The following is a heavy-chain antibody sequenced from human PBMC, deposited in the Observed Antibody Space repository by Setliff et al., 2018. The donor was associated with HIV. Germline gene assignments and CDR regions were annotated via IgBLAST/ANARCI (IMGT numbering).Heavy chain of an antibody. V-gene: IGHV4-4*07. CDR1: GGSITSYY. CDR3: ARGGGTGSFDY. J-gene: IGHJ4*02. Sequence: KPSETLSLTCTVSGGSITSYYWSWIRQPAGKGLEWFGRIYISGSTNYNPSFESRVTMSIDTSKNQFSLKLSSVTAADTAVYYCARGGGTGSFDYWGQGTLVTAPQ. D-gene: IGHD3-16*01. CDR2: IYISGST.